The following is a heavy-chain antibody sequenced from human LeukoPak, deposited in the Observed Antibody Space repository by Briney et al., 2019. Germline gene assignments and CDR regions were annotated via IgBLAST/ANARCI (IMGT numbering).Heavy chain of an antibody. CDR2: IQTSGSN. Sequence: SETLSLTCAVSGVSISPYYWAWIRQPPGKGLEWIGYIQTSGSNNQYPSLKSRVTISVDKSKNHFSLRLTSVTAADTAVYYCARLSAAVHLGAFDLWGQGTMVTVSS. CDR3: ARLSAAVHLGAFDL. J-gene: IGHJ3*01. D-gene: IGHD3-3*01. V-gene: IGHV4-4*09. CDR1: GVSISPYY.